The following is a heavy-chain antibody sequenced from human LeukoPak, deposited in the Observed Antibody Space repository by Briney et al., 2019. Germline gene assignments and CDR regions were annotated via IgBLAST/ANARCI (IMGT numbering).Heavy chain of an antibody. CDR2: ISSSSSYI. Sequence: PGGSLRLSCAVSGFRFSSYSINWVRQAPGKGLEWVSSISSSSSYIYYADSVKGRFTISRDNAKNSLSLQMNSLRSEDTAVYYCARGGDHPTYLFQYMDVWGKGTTVTISS. CDR1: GFRFSSYS. CDR3: ARGGDHPTYLFQYMDV. J-gene: IGHJ6*03. D-gene: IGHD3-16*01. V-gene: IGHV3-21*01.